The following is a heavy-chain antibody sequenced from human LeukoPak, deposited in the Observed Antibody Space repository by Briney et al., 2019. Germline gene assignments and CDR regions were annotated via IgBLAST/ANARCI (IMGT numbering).Heavy chain of an antibody. D-gene: IGHD3-22*01. CDR2: ISYDGSNK. V-gene: IGHV3-30*19. CDR3: ARDALITMIEVVKFFDY. Sequence: PGGSLRLSCAASGFTFSSYGMHWVRQAPGKGLEWVAVISYDGSNKYYADSVKGRFTISRDNSKNTLYLQMNSLRAEDTAVYYCARDALITMIEVVKFFDYWGQGTLVTVS. CDR1: GFTFSSYG. J-gene: IGHJ4*02.